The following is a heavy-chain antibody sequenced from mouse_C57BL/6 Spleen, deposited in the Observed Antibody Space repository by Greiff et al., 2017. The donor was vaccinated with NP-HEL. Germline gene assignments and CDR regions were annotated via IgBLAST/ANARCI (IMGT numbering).Heavy chain of an antibody. J-gene: IGHJ4*01. CDR3: ARYGNLYYAMDY. V-gene: IGHV2-6*03. Sequence: VKLMESGPGLVAPSLSLSITCTVSGFSLTSYGVHWVRQPPGKGLEWLVVIWSDGSTTYNSALKSRLSISKDNSKSQVFLKMNSLQTDDTAMYYCARYGNLYYAMDYWGQGTSVTVSS. CDR1: GFSLTSYG. CDR2: IWSDGST. D-gene: IGHD2-1*01.